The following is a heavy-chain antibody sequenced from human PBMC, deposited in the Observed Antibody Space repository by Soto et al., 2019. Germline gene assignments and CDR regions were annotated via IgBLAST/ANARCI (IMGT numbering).Heavy chain of an antibody. Sequence: HPGGSLRLSCAASGFTFSSYAMSWVRQAPGKGLEWVSAISGSGGSTYYADSVKGRFTISRDNSKNTLYLQMNSLRAEDTAVYYCAKDRGTWYYSPYCSGGSCYLGYFDYWGQGTLVTVSS. CDR1: GFTFSSYA. CDR2: ISGSGGST. D-gene: IGHD2-15*01. V-gene: IGHV3-23*01. J-gene: IGHJ4*02. CDR3: AKDRGTWYYSPYCSGGSCYLGYFDY.